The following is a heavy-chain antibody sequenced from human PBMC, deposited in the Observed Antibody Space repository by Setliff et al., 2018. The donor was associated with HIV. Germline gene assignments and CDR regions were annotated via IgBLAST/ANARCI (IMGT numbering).Heavy chain of an antibody. V-gene: IGHV3-7*01. Sequence: GGSLRLSCAASGFSYSGYWMTWVRQTSGKGLEWVATIKPDASERSYLDSVKGRFTISRDNGKNAVYLQMNSLTAEDTALYYCVRDLARVIAHWGQGTLVTVSS. CDR3: VRDLARVIAH. D-gene: IGHD2-21*01. CDR1: GFSYSGYW. J-gene: IGHJ4*02. CDR2: IKPDASER.